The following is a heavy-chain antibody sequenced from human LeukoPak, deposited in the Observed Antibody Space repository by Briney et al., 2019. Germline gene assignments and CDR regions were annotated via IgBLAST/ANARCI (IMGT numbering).Heavy chain of an antibody. CDR3: ARDSGTTGEVKFDP. J-gene: IGHJ5*02. D-gene: IGHD3-10*01. Sequence: PSETLSLTCTVSGDSISRYYWSWIRQPAGKGLEWIGRIYNGGIITYDPSLKSRVTMSIDTSNNQFSLRLRFVTAADTAVYYCARDSGTTGEVKFDPWGQGTLVTVSS. CDR1: GDSISRYY. V-gene: IGHV4-4*07. CDR2: IYNGGII.